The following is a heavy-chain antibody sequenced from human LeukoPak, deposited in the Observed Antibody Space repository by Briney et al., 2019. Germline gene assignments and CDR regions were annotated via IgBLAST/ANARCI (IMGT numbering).Heavy chain of an antibody. CDR1: GFTFRTYW. V-gene: IGHV3-74*01. CDR2: IESDGSST. J-gene: IGHJ4*02. Sequence: PGGSLRLSCAASGFTFRTYWMNWVRQAPGNGPGWVSRIESDGSSTSYADSVKGRFTISRDNAANTLYLQMNSLRAEDTAVYYCARGSWSAAGTSIDYWGQGTLVTVSS. D-gene: IGHD6-13*01. CDR3: ARGSWSAAGTSIDY.